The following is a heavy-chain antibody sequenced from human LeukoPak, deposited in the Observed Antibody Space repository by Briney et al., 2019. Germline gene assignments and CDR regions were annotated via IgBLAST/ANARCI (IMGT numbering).Heavy chain of an antibody. Sequence: PGGSLRLSCAASGFTFSDYYISRIRQAPGKGLEWVSYISYDGTTIYYADSVKGRFTVSRDNAKNSLSLQMNSLRAEDTAVYYCARCSSSWYFPDPWGQGTLVTVSS. CDR1: GFTFSDYY. CDR3: ARCSSSWYFPDP. J-gene: IGHJ5*02. V-gene: IGHV3-11*01. CDR2: ISYDGTTI. D-gene: IGHD6-13*01.